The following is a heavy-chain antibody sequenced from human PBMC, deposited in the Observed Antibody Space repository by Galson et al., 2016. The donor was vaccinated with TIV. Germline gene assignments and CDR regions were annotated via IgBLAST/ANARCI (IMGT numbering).Heavy chain of an antibody. D-gene: IGHD3-3*01. J-gene: IGHJ6*02. CDR1: GFTFSNFA. Sequence: SLRLSCAASGFTFSNFAMHWVRQAPGKGLEWVSSISATGGSTYYADSVKGRFTTSRDNSKDQLWLQMNSLRAEDTAVYYCAKTIAVSGVLINYFYYGMDVGGHGTTVSVSS. CDR3: AKTIAVSGVLINYFYYGMDV. CDR2: ISATGGST. V-gene: IGHV3-23*01.